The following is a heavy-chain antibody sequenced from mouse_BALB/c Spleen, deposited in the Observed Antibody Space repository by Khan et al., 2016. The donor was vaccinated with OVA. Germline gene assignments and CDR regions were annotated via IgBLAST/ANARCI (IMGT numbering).Heavy chain of an antibody. CDR1: GYTFTSYT. CDR2: INPTNGST. J-gene: IGHJ3*01. D-gene: IGHD2-10*02. Sequence: VQLQESGAELARTGASVKMSCKASGYTFTSYTIHWIKQRPGQGLDWIGYINPTNGSTTYNQNFKDKATLTADKYSSTAYMPLRSLTSEDSAVEYGARRTDHEYDGAWVAYGGQGTLVTVSA. CDR3: ARRTDHEYDGAWVAY. V-gene: IGHV1-4*01.